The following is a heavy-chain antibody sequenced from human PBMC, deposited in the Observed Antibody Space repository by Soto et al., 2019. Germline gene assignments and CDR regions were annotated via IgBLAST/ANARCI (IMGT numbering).Heavy chain of an antibody. CDR1: GYTFMSYG. CDR3: ARVGGTGMAASGPVDY. D-gene: IGHD6-13*01. Sequence: QVQLVQSGAEVKKPGASVKVSCKASGYTFMSYGITWVRQAPGQGLEWMGWISVYSGNTNFAQKLQGRVTMTTDTSTSTAYMELGSLTSDDTAVYYCARVGGTGMAASGPVDYWGQGTLVTVSS. V-gene: IGHV1-18*04. J-gene: IGHJ4*02. CDR2: ISVYSGNT.